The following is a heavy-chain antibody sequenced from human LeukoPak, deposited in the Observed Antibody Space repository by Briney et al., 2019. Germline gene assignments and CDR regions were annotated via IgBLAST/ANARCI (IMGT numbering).Heavy chain of an antibody. D-gene: IGHD3-22*01. CDR2: INHSGST. CDR1: GGSFSGYY. Sequence: PSETLSLTCAAYGGSFSGYYWSWIRQPPGKGLEWIGEINHSGSTNYNPSLKSRVTISVDTSKNQFSLKLSSVTAADTAVYYCARHVRKYYYDSSGYSDYWGQGTLVTVSS. V-gene: IGHV4-34*01. CDR3: ARHVRKYYYDSSGYSDY. J-gene: IGHJ4*02.